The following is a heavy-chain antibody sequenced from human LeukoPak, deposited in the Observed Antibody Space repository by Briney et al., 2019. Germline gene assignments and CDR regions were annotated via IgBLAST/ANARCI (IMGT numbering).Heavy chain of an antibody. CDR1: GFTFDDYA. Sequence: GGSLRLSCAASGFTFDDYAMHWVRQAPGKGLEWVSGISWNSGSIGYADSVKGRFTISRDNAKNSLYLQMNSLRAEDTALYYCAKGFGYGALYYFDYWGQGTLVTVSS. D-gene: IGHD3-10*01. CDR3: AKGFGYGALYYFDY. CDR2: ISWNSGSI. J-gene: IGHJ4*02. V-gene: IGHV3-9*01.